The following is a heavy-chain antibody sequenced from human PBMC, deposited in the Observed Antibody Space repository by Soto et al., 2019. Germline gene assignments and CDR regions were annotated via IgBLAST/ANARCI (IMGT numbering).Heavy chain of an antibody. J-gene: IGHJ6*02. CDR1: GFTFSSYG. CDR2: ISYDGSNK. Sequence: PGGSLRLSCAASGFTFSSYGMHWVRQAPGKGLEWVAVISYDGSNKYYADSVKGRFTISRDNSKNTLYLQMNSLRAEDTAVYYCANRRWKDEHYYGMDVCGQGSTETVSS. V-gene: IGHV3-30*18. D-gene: IGHD1-1*01. CDR3: ANRRWKDEHYYGMDV.